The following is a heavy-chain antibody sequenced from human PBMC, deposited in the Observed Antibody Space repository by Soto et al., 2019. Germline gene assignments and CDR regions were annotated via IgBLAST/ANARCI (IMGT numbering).Heavy chain of an antibody. CDR1: GYTFSDHD. CDR2: MNPNSGDT. CDR3: ARVGGNWNDDYFDY. J-gene: IGHJ4*02. V-gene: IGHV1-8*01. D-gene: IGHD1-1*01. Sequence: QVQLVQSGAEVKKPGASVKVSCKASGYTFSDHDINWVRQATGQGPEWLGWMNPNSGDTGYAQNFQGRVTMTRDNSIRTAYMELSSLRSEVTAVYYCARVGGNWNDDYFDYWGQGTLVTVSS.